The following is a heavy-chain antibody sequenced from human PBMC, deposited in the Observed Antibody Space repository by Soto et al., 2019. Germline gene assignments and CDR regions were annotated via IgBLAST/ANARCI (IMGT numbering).Heavy chain of an antibody. V-gene: IGHV3-30-3*01. Sequence: GALQLSCAASGFTFSSYAMHGVRQAPGKGLEWVAVISYDGSNKYYADSVKGRFTISRDNSKNTLYLQMNSLRAEDTAVYYCARDSGVNSSGWYVGYWGQGTLVTVSS. J-gene: IGHJ4*02. D-gene: IGHD6-19*01. CDR1: GFTFSSYA. CDR2: ISYDGSNK. CDR3: ARDSGVNSSGWYVGY.